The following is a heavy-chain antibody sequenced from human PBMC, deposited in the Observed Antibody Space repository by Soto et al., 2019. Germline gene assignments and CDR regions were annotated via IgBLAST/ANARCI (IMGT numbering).Heavy chain of an antibody. CDR1: GFTFSDYY. V-gene: IGHV3-23*04. J-gene: IGHJ5*02. CDR3: AKVVAVTTYWFDP. D-gene: IGHD2-21*02. CDR2: ISGSGGST. Sequence: VQLVESGGGLVKPGGSLRLSCAASGFTFSDYYMSWIRQAPGKGLEWVSAISGSGGSTYYADSVKGRFTISRDNSKNTLYLQMNSLRAEDTAVYYCAKVVAVTTYWFDPWGQGTLVTVSS.